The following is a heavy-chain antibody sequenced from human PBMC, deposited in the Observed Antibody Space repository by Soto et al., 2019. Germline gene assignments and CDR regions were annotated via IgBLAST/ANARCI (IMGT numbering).Heavy chain of an antibody. J-gene: IGHJ6*02. Sequence: GGSLRLSCAASGFTFSSYAMSWVRQAPGKGLEWVSAISGSGGSTYYADSVKGRFTISRDNSKNTLYLQMNSLRAEDTAVYYCANGLKAFSYYGMDVWGQGTTVTVSS. V-gene: IGHV3-23*01. CDR2: ISGSGGST. CDR3: ANGLKAFSYYGMDV. CDR1: GFTFSSYA.